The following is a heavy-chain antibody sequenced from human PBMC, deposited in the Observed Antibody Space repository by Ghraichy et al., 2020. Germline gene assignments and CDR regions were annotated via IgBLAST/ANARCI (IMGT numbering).Heavy chain of an antibody. D-gene: IGHD2-21*01. Sequence: GGSLRLSCAASGFTFSNYAMNWVRLAPERGLEWVSSISAIGDRTYYADSVNGRFTISRDNSKNTLFLEKNTLRADDTAVYYCARFSACCGHCPSDYWGQGALVTVSS. CDR3: ARFSACCGHCPSDY. J-gene: IGHJ4*02. CDR2: ISAIGDRT. CDR1: GFTFSNYA. V-gene: IGHV3-23*01.